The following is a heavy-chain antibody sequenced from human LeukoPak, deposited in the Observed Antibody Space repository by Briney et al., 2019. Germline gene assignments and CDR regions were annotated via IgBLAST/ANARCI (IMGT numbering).Heavy chain of an antibody. J-gene: IGHJ3*02. Sequence: GGSLRLSCAASGFTVSSNYMSWVRQAPGKGLEWVSSISSSSSSYIYYADSVKGRFTISRDNAKNSLYLQMNSLRAEDTAVYYCARGLGSYAYSDAFDIWGQGTMVTVSS. D-gene: IGHD5-18*01. CDR3: ARGLGSYAYSDAFDI. V-gene: IGHV3-21*01. CDR1: GFTVSSNY. CDR2: ISSSSSSYI.